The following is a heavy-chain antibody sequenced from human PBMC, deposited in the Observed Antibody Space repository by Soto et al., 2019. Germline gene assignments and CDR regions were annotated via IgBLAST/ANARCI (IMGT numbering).Heavy chain of an antibody. CDR2: ISAYNGNT. CDR1: GYTFTSYG. D-gene: IGHD6-13*01. Sequence: ASVKVSCKASGYTFTSYGISWVRQAPGQGLEWMGWISAYNGNTNYAQKLQGRVTMTTDTSTSTAYMELRSLRSDDTAVYYCARGLLYSSSWNETSSYFDYWGQGTLVTVSS. CDR3: ARGLLYSSSWNETSSYFDY. V-gene: IGHV1-18*01. J-gene: IGHJ4*02.